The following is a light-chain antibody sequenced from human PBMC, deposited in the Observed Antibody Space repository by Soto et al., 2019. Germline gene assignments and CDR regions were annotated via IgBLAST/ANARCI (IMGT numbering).Light chain of an antibody. Sequence: EIVLTQSPGTLSMSPGERATLSCRASESLSNPYLAWYQHKPGQAPRLLIYGASNRATGIPDRFSGGGSGTDFTLTISRLEPEDFALYYCQHYVNSPYTFGQGTKVDIK. CDR1: ESLSNPY. CDR3: QHYVNSPYT. CDR2: GAS. J-gene: IGKJ2*01. V-gene: IGKV3-20*01.